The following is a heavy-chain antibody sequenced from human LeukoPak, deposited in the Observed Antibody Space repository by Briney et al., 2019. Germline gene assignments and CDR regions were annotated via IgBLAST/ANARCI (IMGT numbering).Heavy chain of an antibody. D-gene: IGHD4-17*01. V-gene: IGHV1-24*01. CDR2: FDPEDGET. CDR1: GYTLTELS. Sequence: ASVKVSCKVSGYTLTELSMHWVRQAPGKGLEWMGGFDPEDGETIYAQTFQGRVTMTEATSTDTSYMELSSLRSEDTAVYYCATVGYGDYVGAFDIWGQGTMVTVSS. J-gene: IGHJ3*02. CDR3: ATVGYGDYVGAFDI.